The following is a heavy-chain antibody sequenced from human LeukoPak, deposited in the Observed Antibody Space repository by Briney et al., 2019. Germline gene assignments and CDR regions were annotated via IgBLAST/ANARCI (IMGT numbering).Heavy chain of an antibody. CDR2: INSDGSAT. CDR1: GFPFSSFA. CDR3: ERDYGA. V-gene: IGHV3-74*03. Sequence: PGRSLRLSCAASGFPFSSFAMHWVRQAPGKGLVWVSRINSDGSATTYADFVKGRFTISRDNAKNTLYLQMNSLRVDDTAMYYCERDYGAWGQGTLVTVSP. D-gene: IGHD4/OR15-4a*01. J-gene: IGHJ5*02.